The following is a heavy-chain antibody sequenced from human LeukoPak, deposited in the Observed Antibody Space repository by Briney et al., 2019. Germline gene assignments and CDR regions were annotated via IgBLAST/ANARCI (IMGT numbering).Heavy chain of an antibody. J-gene: IGHJ4*02. D-gene: IGHD2-15*01. CDR1: GFTFSSYS. CDR2: ISSSSSYI. V-gene: IGHV3-21*01. Sequence: GGSLRLSCAASGFTFSSYSMNWVRQAPGKGLEWVSSISSSSSYIFYADSVKGRFTISRDNAKNSLSLQMNSLRAEDTAVYYCARDLREVVRDVWGQGTLVTVSS. CDR3: ARDLREVVRDV.